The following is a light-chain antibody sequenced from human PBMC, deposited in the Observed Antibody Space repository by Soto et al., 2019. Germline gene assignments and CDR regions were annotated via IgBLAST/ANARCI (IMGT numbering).Light chain of an antibody. V-gene: IGLV2-14*01. CDR3: PSYTSSSTPFYD. CDR1: SSDIGGYNY. Sequence: QSALTQPASVSGSPGQSITISCTGASSDIGGYNYVSWYQQHPGKAPKLMIYDVSNRPSGVSNRFSGSKSGNTASLTISGLQAEDVAVYYWPSYTSSSTPFYDCGTGTKV. J-gene: IGLJ1*01. CDR2: DVS.